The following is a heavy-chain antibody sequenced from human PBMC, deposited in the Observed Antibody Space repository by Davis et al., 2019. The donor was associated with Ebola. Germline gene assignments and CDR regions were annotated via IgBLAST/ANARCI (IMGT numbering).Heavy chain of an antibody. CDR2: ISSSGSTI. Sequence: GESLKISCAASGFTFSDYYMSWIRQAPGKGLEWVSYISSSGSTIYYADSVKGRFTISRDNAKNSLYLQLNSLTAEDTAVYYCARDRSYGGKSDFDCWGQGTLVTVSS. V-gene: IGHV3-11*04. CDR1: GFTFSDYY. J-gene: IGHJ4*02. CDR3: ARDRSYGGKSDFDC. D-gene: IGHD4-23*01.